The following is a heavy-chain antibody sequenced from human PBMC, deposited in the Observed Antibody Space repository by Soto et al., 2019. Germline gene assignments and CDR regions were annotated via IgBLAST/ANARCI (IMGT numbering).Heavy chain of an antibody. CDR2: IVVGSGNT. CDR1: GFTFTSSA. CDR3: ASHPSIAAALSFDP. D-gene: IGHD6-13*01. V-gene: IGHV1-58*01. Sequence: SVKVSCKASGFTFTSSAVQWVRQARGQRLEWIGWIVVGSGNTNYAQKFQERVTITRDMSTSTAYMELSSLSSEDTAVYYCASHPSIAAALSFDPWGQGTLVTVSS. J-gene: IGHJ5*02.